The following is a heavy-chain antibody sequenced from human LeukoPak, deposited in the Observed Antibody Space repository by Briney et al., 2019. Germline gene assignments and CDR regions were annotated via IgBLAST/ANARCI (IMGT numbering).Heavy chain of an antibody. J-gene: IGHJ6*02. CDR1: GYTFSSYG. CDR2: ISAYNGNT. V-gene: IGHV1-18*01. CDR3: ARSVTQCGMDV. Sequence: ASVTVSCKASGYTFSSYGISWVRQAPGQGLEWMGWISAYNGNTNYAQKLQGRVTMTTDTSTSTAYMEVGSLRSDDTAVYYCARSVTQCGMDVWGQGTTVTVSS. D-gene: IGHD4-17*01.